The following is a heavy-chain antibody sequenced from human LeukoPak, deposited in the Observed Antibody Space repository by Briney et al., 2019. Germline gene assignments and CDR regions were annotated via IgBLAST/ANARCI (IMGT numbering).Heavy chain of an antibody. V-gene: IGHV3-23*01. J-gene: IGHJ4*02. CDR3: AKGNTMIVVVSDY. D-gene: IGHD3-22*01. CDR1: GFTFSSYA. Sequence: PGGSLRLSCAASGFTFSSYAMSWVRQAPGKGLEWVSAISGSGGSTYYADSVKGRFTISRDNSKNTLDLQMNSLRAEDTAVYYCAKGNTMIVVVSDYWGQGTLVTVSS. CDR2: ISGSGGST.